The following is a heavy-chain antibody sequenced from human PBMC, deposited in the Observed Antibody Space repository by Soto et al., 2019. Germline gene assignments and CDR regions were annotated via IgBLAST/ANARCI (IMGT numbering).Heavy chain of an antibody. CDR3: ARGLCGIAAASTYYYYYMDV. CDR2: MNPNSGNT. J-gene: IGHJ6*03. CDR1: GYTFTSYD. V-gene: IGHV1-8*01. D-gene: IGHD6-13*01. Sequence: ASVKVSCKASGYTFTSYDINWVRQATGQGLEWMGWMNPNSGNTGYAQKFQGRVTMTRNTSISTAYMELSSLRSEDTAVYYCARGLCGIAAASTYYYYYMDVWGKGTTVTVSS.